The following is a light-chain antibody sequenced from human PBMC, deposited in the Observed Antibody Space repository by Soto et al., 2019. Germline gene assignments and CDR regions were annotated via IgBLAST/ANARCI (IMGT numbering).Light chain of an antibody. CDR2: LNSDGSH. J-gene: IGLJ3*02. V-gene: IGLV4-69*01. CDR1: GGHINYA. CDR3: QTWGTGIWV. Sequence: QAVVPQSPSASAFLGASDKLTFTLSGGHINYAMAWHQRQPEKGPRYLMKLNSDGSHSKGDGVPDRFSGPSSGAERYLTISSRQSEDEADYYCQTWGTGIWVFGGGTKVTVL.